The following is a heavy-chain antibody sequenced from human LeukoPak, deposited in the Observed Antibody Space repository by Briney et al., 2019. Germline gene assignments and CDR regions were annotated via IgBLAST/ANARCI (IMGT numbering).Heavy chain of an antibody. CDR1: GFTFSSYA. Sequence: GGSLRLSCAASGFTFSSYAMSWVRQAPGKGLERVSAISGSGGSTYYADSVKGRFTISRDNSKNTLYLQMNSLRAEDTAVYYCAKALGKSCGGDCSSFDYWGQGTLATVS. D-gene: IGHD2-21*02. CDR2: ISGSGGST. J-gene: IGHJ4*02. V-gene: IGHV3-23*01. CDR3: AKALGKSCGGDCSSFDY.